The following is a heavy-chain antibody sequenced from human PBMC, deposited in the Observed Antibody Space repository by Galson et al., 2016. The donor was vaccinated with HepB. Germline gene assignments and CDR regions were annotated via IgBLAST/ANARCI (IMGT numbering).Heavy chain of an antibody. J-gene: IGHJ4*02. Sequence: SLRLSCAASGFTFNTYAMSWVRQAPGKGLEWVSAISNSGSTTCYADSVKGRFAISRDNSKNTLYLQMNSLRVEDTALYYCAKEFVATGAVVGDYWGQGTLVTVSS. V-gene: IGHV3-23*01. D-gene: IGHD2-21*01. CDR1: GFTFNTYA. CDR2: ISNSGSTT. CDR3: AKEFVATGAVVGDY.